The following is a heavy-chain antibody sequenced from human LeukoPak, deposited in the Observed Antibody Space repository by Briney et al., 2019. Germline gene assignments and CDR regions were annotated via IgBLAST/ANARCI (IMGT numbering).Heavy chain of an antibody. V-gene: IGHV3-15*01. CDR3: TTDRGFVVVPAAPAPSGVS. CDR2: IKSKTDGGTT. Sequence: GGSLRLSCAASGFTFSNAWMSWVRQAPGKGLEWVGRIKSKTDGGTTDYAAPVKGRFTISRDDSKNTLYLQMNSLKTEDTAVYYCTTDRGFVVVPAAPAPSGVSWGQGTMVTVSS. CDR1: GFTFSNAW. D-gene: IGHD2-2*01. J-gene: IGHJ4*02.